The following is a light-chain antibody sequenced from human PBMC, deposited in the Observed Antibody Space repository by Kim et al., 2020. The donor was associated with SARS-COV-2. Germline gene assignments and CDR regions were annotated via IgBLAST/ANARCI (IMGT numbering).Light chain of an antibody. CDR2: DVS. CDR1: SRDVGGYKY. CDR3: SSYIRSSTTYV. Sequence: HSTTVSCTATSRDVGGYKYVSWYQQHTGKAPKLMIYDVSNRPAGVSNRFSGSKSGNTASLTISGLQAEDEAEYYCSSYIRSSTTYVFGTGTKVTVL. V-gene: IGLV2-14*03. J-gene: IGLJ1*01.